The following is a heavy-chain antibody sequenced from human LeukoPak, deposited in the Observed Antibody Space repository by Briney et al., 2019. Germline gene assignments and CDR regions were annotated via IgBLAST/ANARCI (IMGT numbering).Heavy chain of an antibody. J-gene: IGHJ4*02. V-gene: IGHV4-39*01. Sequence: SETLSLTCTVSGGSISSSSYYWGWIRQPPGKGLEWIGSIYYSGSTYYNPSLKSRVTISVDTSKNQFSLKLSSVTAADTAVHYCARAEMATILDYWGQGTLVTVSS. CDR1: GGSISSSSYY. CDR2: IYYSGST. D-gene: IGHD5-24*01. CDR3: ARAEMATILDY.